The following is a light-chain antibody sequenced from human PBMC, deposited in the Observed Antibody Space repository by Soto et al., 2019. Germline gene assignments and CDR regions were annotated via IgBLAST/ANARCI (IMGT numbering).Light chain of an antibody. V-gene: IGLV2-23*01. Sequence: QSVLTQPASVSGSPGQSITISCTGTSSDVGSYNLVSWYQQHPGKAPKLMIYEGSKRPSGVSNRFSGSKSGNTASPTISGLQGEDEADYYCCSYAGSSTLVFGGGTKGTVL. J-gene: IGLJ2*01. CDR2: EGS. CDR3: CSYAGSSTLV. CDR1: SSDVGSYNL.